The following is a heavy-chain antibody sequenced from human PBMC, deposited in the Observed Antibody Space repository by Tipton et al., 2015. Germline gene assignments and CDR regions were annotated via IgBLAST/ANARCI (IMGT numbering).Heavy chain of an antibody. CDR1: GDSVSSSSHY. Sequence: TLSLTCSVSGDSVSSSSHYWGWIRQPPGKGPEWIGYISYTETSHYNPSLKSRVTISVDTSKNEFSLKLTSATAADTAIYYCARHKDSGTYPLDYWGQETLVTVSS. CDR2: ISYTETS. D-gene: IGHD3-10*01. J-gene: IGHJ4*02. V-gene: IGHV4-61*01. CDR3: ARHKDSGTYPLDY.